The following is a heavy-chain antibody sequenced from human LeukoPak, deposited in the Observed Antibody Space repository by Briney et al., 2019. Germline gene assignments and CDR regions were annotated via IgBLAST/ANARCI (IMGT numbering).Heavy chain of an antibody. CDR2: ISAYNGNT. CDR3: GRASMVRGVIIIEDAFDI. CDR1: GYTFTSYG. D-gene: IGHD3-10*01. J-gene: IGHJ3*02. Sequence: ASVKVSCKASGYTFTSYGISWVRQAPGQGLEWMGWISAYNGNTNYAQKLQGRVTMTTDTSTSTAYMELRSLRSDDTAVYYCGRASMVRGVIIIEDAFDIWGQGTMVTVSS. V-gene: IGHV1-18*01.